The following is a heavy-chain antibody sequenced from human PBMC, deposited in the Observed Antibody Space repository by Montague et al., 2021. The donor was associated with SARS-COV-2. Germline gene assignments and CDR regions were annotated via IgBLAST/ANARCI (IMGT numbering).Heavy chain of an antibody. CDR3: AREGSGRGYYYYGMDV. J-gene: IGHJ6*02. Sequence: SETLSLTCTVSGGSINSSSYYWGWIRQPPGKGLEWIGSIYSGSTNYNPSLKSRVTISVDTSKNQFSLKLSSVTAADTAVYYCAREGSGRGYYYYGMDVWGQGTTVTVSS. CDR1: GGSINSSSYY. V-gene: IGHV4-39*07. CDR2: IYSGST. D-gene: IGHD3-10*01.